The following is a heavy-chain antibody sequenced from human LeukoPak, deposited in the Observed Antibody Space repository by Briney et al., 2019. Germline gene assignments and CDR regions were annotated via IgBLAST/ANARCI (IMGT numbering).Heavy chain of an antibody. CDR1: GYTFTSYD. CDR2: MNPNSGNT. Sequence: ASVKVSCKASGYTFTSYDINWVRQATGQGLEWMGWMNPNSGNTGYAQKFQGRVTMTRNTSISTAYMELSSLRSEDTAVYYCARALGYCSGGSCYSYYYYGMDVWGQGTTVTVSS. CDR3: ARALGYCSGGSCYSYYYYGMDV. V-gene: IGHV1-8*01. D-gene: IGHD2-15*01. J-gene: IGHJ6*02.